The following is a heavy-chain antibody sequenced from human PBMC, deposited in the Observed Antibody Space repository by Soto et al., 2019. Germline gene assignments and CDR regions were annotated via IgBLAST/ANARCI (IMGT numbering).Heavy chain of an antibody. CDR1: GGSFSGYY. D-gene: IGHD6-6*01. CDR3: AGIQKRYSSSRGPEALRGDY. J-gene: IGHJ4*02. Sequence: QVQLQQWGAGLLKPSETLSLTCAVYGGSFSGYYWSWIRQPPGKGLEWIGEINHSGSTNYNPSLKSRVTISVDTSKNQFSLKLSSVTAADTAVYYCAGIQKRYSSSRGPEALRGDYWGQGTLVTVSS. CDR2: INHSGST. V-gene: IGHV4-34*01.